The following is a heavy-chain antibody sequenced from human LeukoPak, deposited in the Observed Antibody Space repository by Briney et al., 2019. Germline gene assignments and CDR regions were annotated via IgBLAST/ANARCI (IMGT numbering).Heavy chain of an antibody. J-gene: IGHJ6*03. CDR2: IIPMLGTV. Sequence: SVKVSCKASGGTFSSYAINWVRQAPGQGLEWMGRIIPMLGTVNYAQKFQGRVTIIADKLTSTAYMELSSLRSEDTAVYYCARTVVVPAAGWDYYYYYMDVWGKGTTVTVSS. V-gene: IGHV1-69*04. CDR1: GGTFSSYA. D-gene: IGHD2-2*01. CDR3: ARTVVVPAAGWDYYYYYMDV.